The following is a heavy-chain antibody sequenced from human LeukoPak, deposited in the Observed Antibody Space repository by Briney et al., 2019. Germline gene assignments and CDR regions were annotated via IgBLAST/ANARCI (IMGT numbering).Heavy chain of an antibody. Sequence: GGSLRLSCAASGFTFSDYGMHWVRQAPGRGLEWVSYISSSSSYTNYGDSVKGRFTISRDNAKNSLYLQMNSLRAEDTAVYYCARAYSSGWSAPFQHWGQGTLVTVSS. CDR2: ISSSSSYT. V-gene: IGHV3-11*05. CDR3: ARAYSSGWSAPFQH. J-gene: IGHJ1*01. D-gene: IGHD6-19*01. CDR1: GFTFSDYG.